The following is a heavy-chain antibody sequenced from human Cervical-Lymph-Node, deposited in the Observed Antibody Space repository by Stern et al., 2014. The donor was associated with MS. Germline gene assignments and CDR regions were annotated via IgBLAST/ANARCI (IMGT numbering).Heavy chain of an antibody. Sequence: VQLVESGAEVRKPGASVKVSCKASNSTFTIFGISWIRQAPGQGLEWRGWISVYDGDTNYAQKFQDRVTMTTDTSTKTAYMELRSLKSDDTAVYYCATTQQLAFYHWGQGTLVAVSS. V-gene: IGHV1-18*01. D-gene: IGHD6-13*01. CDR2: ISVYDGDT. J-gene: IGHJ4*02. CDR1: NSTFTIFG. CDR3: ATTQQLAFYH.